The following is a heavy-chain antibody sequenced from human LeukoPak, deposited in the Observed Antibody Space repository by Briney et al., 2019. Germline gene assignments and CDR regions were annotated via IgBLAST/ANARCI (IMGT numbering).Heavy chain of an antibody. J-gene: IGHJ6*03. Sequence: ASVKVSCKASGYTFTSYDINWVRQATGQGLEWMGWMNPNSGNTGYAQKFQGRVTMTRNTSISTAYMELSSLRSEDTAVYYCARARKGSGYSSSWHNFRAYYYYYYMDVWGKGTTVTISS. V-gene: IGHV1-8*01. CDR2: MNPNSGNT. D-gene: IGHD6-13*01. CDR1: GYTFTSYD. CDR3: ARARKGSGYSSSWHNFRAYYYYYYMDV.